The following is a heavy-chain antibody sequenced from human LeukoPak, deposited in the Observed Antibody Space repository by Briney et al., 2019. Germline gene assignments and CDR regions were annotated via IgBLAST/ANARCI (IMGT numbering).Heavy chain of an antibody. D-gene: IGHD1-26*01. CDR3: ARDTEYSGSYFFGAFDI. CDR1: GYTFTSYY. J-gene: IGHJ3*02. Sequence: ASVKVSCKASGYTFTSYYMHWVRRAPGQGLEWMGIINPSGGSTSYAQKFQGRVTMTRDTSTSTVYMELSSLRSEDTAVYYCARDTEYSGSYFFGAFDIWGQGTMVTVSS. V-gene: IGHV1-46*01. CDR2: INPSGGST.